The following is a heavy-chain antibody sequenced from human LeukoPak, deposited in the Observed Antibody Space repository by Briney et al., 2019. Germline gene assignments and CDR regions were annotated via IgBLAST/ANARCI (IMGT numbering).Heavy chain of an antibody. CDR1: GFTFSSYN. V-gene: IGHV3-21*01. Sequence: GGSLRLSCAASGFTFSSYNMNWVRQAPGKGLEWVSSITSGSSYIYYADSVKGRFTISRDNAKNSLYLQINSLRAEDTAVYYCARDPYSGSYGNYYYYFMDVWGKGTTVTISS. CDR2: ITSGSSYI. CDR3: ARDPYSGSYGNYYYYFMDV. D-gene: IGHD1-26*01. J-gene: IGHJ6*03.